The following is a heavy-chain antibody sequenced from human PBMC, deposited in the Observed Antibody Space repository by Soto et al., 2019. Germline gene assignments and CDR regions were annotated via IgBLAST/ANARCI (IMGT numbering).Heavy chain of an antibody. J-gene: IGHJ6*03. D-gene: IGHD3-10*01. CDR3: ARASYGSVSYLTPYYYYFLDV. Sequence: ASVKVSCKASGYTFTGYYMHWVRQAPGQGLEWMGWINPNSGGTNYAQKFQGWVTMTRDTSISTAYMELSRLRSDDTAVYYCARASYGSVSYLTPYYYYFLDVRAQRTTVTVSS. V-gene: IGHV1-2*04. CDR1: GYTFTGYY. CDR2: INPNSGGT.